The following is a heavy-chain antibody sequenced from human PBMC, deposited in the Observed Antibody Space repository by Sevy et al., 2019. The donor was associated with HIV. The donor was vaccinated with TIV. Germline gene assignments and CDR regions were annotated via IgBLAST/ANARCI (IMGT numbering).Heavy chain of an antibody. J-gene: IGHJ5*02. CDR1: GYTFTGYY. V-gene: IGHV1-2*02. CDR3: ASLDSSGYLFFDP. D-gene: IGHD3-22*01. Sequence: VTVKVSCKASGYTFTGYYMHWVRQAPGQGLERMGWINPNSGGTNYAQEFQGRVTMTRDMSISTAYMELSRLRSDDTAVYYGASLDSSGYLFFDPWGQGTLVTVSS. CDR2: INPNSGGT.